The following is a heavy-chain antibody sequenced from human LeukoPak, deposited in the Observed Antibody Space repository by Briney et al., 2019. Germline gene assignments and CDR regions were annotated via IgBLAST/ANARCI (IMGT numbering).Heavy chain of an antibody. CDR3: ARGYCSGGSCYLDY. J-gene: IGHJ4*02. Sequence: SETLSLTCTVSGGSISSYYWSWIRQPPGKGLEWIGYIYYSGSTNYNPSLKSRVTISVDTSKNQFSLKLSSVTAADTAVYYCARGYCSGGSCYLDYWGQGTLVTVPS. CDR2: IYYSGST. D-gene: IGHD2-15*01. CDR1: GGSISSYY. V-gene: IGHV4-59*01.